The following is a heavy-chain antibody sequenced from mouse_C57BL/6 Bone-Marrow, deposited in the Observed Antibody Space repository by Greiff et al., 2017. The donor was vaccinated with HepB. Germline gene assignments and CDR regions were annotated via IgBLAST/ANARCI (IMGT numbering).Heavy chain of an antibody. J-gene: IGHJ1*03. D-gene: IGHD6-2*01. Sequence: EVMLVESGGGLVQPGGSMKLSCVASGFTFSNYWMNWVRQSPEKGLEWVAQIRLKSDNYATHYAESVKGMFTISRDDSKSSVYLQMNNLRAEDPGIYYCTVPRLPTDWYFDVWGTGTTVTVSS. V-gene: IGHV6-3*01. CDR3: TVPRLPTDWYFDV. CDR2: IRLKSDNYAT. CDR1: GFTFSNYW.